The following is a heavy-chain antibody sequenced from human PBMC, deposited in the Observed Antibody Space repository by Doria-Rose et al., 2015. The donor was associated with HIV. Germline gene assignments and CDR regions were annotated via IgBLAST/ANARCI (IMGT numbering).Heavy chain of an antibody. J-gene: IGHJ4*02. D-gene: IGHD6-13*01. CDR2: IFSDDER. CDR3: ARIKSSRWYHKYYFDF. V-gene: IGHV2-26*01. Sequence: QVTLKESGPVLVKPTETLTLTCTASGVSLSSPGMGVSWIRQPPGKALEWLANIFSDDERSYKTSLKSRLTTSRGTSKSQVVLTMTDMDPVDTATYYCARIKSSRWYHKYYFDFWGQGTLVIVSA. CDR1: GVSLSSPGMG.